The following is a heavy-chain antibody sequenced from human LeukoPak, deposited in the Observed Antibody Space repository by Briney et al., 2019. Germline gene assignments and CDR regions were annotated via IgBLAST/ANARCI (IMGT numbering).Heavy chain of an antibody. CDR1: GGSIRSGSYY. CDR3: ARTYCSGGSCYFDY. Sequence: PSRTLSLTCTVSGGSIRSGSYYWSWIRQPAGKGLEWIGRIYTSGSTNYNPSLKSRVTISVDTSKNQFSLKLSSVTAADTAVYYCARTYCSGGSCYFDYWGQGTLVTVSS. V-gene: IGHV4-61*02. D-gene: IGHD2-15*01. CDR2: IYTSGST. J-gene: IGHJ4*02.